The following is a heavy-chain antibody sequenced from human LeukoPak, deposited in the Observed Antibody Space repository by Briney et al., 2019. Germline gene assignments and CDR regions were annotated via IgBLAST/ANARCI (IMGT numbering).Heavy chain of an antibody. CDR1: GFTVSSNY. CDR2: ISGSGGST. Sequence: GGSLRLSCAASGFTVSSNYMSWVRQAPGKGLEWVSAISGSGGSTYYADSVKGRFTISRDNAKNSLYLQMNSLRAEDTAVYYCASRTEEYDFWSGYQDYWGQGTLVTVSS. V-gene: IGHV3-21*01. CDR3: ASRTEEYDFWSGYQDY. J-gene: IGHJ4*02. D-gene: IGHD3-3*01.